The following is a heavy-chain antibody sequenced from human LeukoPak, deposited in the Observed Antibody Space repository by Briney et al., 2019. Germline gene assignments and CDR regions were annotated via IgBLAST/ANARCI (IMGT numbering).Heavy chain of an antibody. V-gene: IGHV6-1*01. Sequence: SQTLSLTCATSGDSVSSNSAAWNWIRQSPSRGLEWLGRTYYRSKWYNDYAVSVKSRITINPDTSKNQFSLQLNSVTPEDTAVYYCARYQMATTYYYYYYGMDVWGQGTTVTVSS. CDR3: ARYQMATTYYYYYYGMDV. D-gene: IGHD5-24*01. CDR1: GDSVSSNSAA. J-gene: IGHJ6*02. CDR2: TYYRSKWYN.